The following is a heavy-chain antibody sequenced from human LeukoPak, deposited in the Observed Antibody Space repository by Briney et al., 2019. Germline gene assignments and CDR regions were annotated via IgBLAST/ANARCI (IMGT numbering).Heavy chain of an antibody. CDR1: GFTFGDYA. CDR3: TRVGYYDFWSRTGGFYYMDV. J-gene: IGHJ6*03. Sequence: PGGSLRLSCTASGFTFGDYAMSWFRQAPGKGLEWVGFIRSKAYGGTAEYAASVKGRFTISRDDSKSIAYLQMNSLKTEDTAVYYCTRVGYYDFWSRTGGFYYMDVWGKGTTVTVSS. CDR2: IRSKAYGGTA. D-gene: IGHD3-3*01. V-gene: IGHV3-49*03.